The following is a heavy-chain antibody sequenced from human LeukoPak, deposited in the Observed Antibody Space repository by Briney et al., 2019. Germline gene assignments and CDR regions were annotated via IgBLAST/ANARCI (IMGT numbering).Heavy chain of an antibody. J-gene: IGHJ4*02. CDR3: ARDKTRGLGYSYSKSGNYFDY. V-gene: IGHV3-23*01. D-gene: IGHD5-18*01. CDR1: GFTFSSYG. Sequence: GGTLRLSCAASGFTFSSYGMSWVRQAPGKGLEWVSAISGSGGSTYYADSVKGRFTISRDNAKNSLYLQTNSLRAEDTAVYSCARDKTRGLGYSYSKSGNYFDYWGQGTLVTVSS. CDR2: ISGSGGST.